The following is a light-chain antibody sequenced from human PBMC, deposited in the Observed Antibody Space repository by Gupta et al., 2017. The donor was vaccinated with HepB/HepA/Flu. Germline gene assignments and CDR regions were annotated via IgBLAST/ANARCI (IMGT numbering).Light chain of an antibody. CDR1: QSVNSE. J-gene: IGKJ2*01. Sequence: EIVMTQSPVPLSLFPGERATLSCRTSQSVNSELAWYQQKPGQAPRLLIYGASTRATAFPARFSGSGFGTEFSLTINSLQSEDFAVYYCLQYNNWYTFGQGTKLEIK. CDR2: GAS. V-gene: IGKV3-15*01. CDR3: LQYNNWYT.